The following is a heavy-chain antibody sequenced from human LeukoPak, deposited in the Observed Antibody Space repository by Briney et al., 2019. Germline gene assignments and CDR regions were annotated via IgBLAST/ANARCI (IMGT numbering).Heavy chain of an antibody. CDR1: GGSISSYY. J-gene: IGHJ4*02. CDR3: ARILGYCTNGVCAKYYFDY. D-gene: IGHD2-8*01. V-gene: IGHV4-39*07. CDR2: IYYSGST. Sequence: SETLSLTCTVSGGSISSYYWGWIRQPPGKGLEWIGSIYYSGSTYYNPSLKSRVTISVDTSKNQFSLKLSSVTAADTAVYYCARILGYCTNGVCAKYYFDYWGQGTLVTVSS.